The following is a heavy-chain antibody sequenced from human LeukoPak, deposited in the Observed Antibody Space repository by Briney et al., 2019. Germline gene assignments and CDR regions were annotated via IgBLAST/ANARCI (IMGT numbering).Heavy chain of an antibody. V-gene: IGHV4-34*01. J-gene: IGHJ3*02. D-gene: IGHD3-22*01. CDR1: DGSFSVYY. CDR3: ERDLYYYDSSFDSPPPSSAGNAFDI. Sequence: SETLSLSCAVSDGSFSVYYWSWVRRPPEKGLEWIWKINNSGSTNYNPSLKSRVSISVDTSKNQCSLKLNSVTAADTAVHYCERDLYYYDSSFDSPPPSSAGNAFDIWGQGTMVTVSS. CDR2: INNSGST.